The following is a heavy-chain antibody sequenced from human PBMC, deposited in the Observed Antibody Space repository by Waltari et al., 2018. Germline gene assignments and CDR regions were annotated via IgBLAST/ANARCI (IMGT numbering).Heavy chain of an antibody. V-gene: IGHV4-34*01. CDR2: INHSVST. CDR3: ARWNSASYYFDY. J-gene: IGHJ4*02. Sequence: QVQLQQWGAGLLKPSETLSLTCAVYGGSFSGYYWSWIRQPPGKGLERLGEINHSVSTTYNPSLKSRVTIPVDTSKNQFSLKLSSVTAADTAVYYCARWNSASYYFDYWGQGTLVTVSS. D-gene: IGHD1-26*01. CDR1: GGSFSGYY.